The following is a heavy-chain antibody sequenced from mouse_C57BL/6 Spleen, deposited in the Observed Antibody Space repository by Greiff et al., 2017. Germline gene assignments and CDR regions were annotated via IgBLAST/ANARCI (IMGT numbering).Heavy chain of an antibody. CDR2: ILPGSGST. J-gene: IGHJ3*01. D-gene: IGHD2-2*01. Sequence: QVQLKQSGAELMKPGASVKLSCKATGYTFTGYWIEWVKQRPGHGLEWIGEILPGSGSTNYNEKFKGKATFTADTSSNTAYMQLSSLTTEDSAIYYCALRGIYGYGAWFAYWGQGTLVTVSA. CDR1: GYTFTGYW. V-gene: IGHV1-9*01. CDR3: ALRGIYGYGAWFAY.